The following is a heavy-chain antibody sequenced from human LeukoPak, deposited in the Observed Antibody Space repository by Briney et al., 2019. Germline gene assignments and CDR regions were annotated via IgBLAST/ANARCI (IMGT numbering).Heavy chain of an antibody. Sequence: PSETLSLTCTVSGGSISSSSYYWGWIRQPPGKGLEWIGSIYYSGSTYYNPSLKSRVTISVDTSKNQFSLKLSSVTAADTAVYYCASWGGGYYYGMDVWGQGTTVTVSS. D-gene: IGHD3-16*01. CDR3: ASWGGGYYYGMDV. V-gene: IGHV4-39*01. CDR1: GGSISSSSYY. CDR2: IYYSGST. J-gene: IGHJ6*02.